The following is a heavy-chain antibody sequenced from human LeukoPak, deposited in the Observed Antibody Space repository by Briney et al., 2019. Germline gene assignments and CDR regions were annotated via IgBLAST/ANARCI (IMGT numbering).Heavy chain of an antibody. CDR1: GFTVSSNY. J-gene: IGHJ3*02. Sequence: GGSLRLSCVASGFTVSSNYMTWVRQAPGKGLEWVSVIYSVGTTYYADSVKGRFTISRNNSKDTLYLQMNSLTVEDTAVYYCAGGLPAAGAFDIWGQGTMVTVSS. V-gene: IGHV3-66*01. CDR3: AGGLPAAGAFDI. D-gene: IGHD6-25*01. CDR2: IYSVGTT.